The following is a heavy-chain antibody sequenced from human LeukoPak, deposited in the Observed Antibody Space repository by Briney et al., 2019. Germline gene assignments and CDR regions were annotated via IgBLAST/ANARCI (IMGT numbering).Heavy chain of an antibody. Sequence: ASVKVSCKASGYTLTSYDINWVRQATEQGLEWMGWMNPNSGNTGYAQKFQGRVTMTRNTSISTAYMEPSSLRSEDTAVYYCARRPRGGYYYYGMDVWGQGTTVTVSS. CDR3: ARRPRGGYYYYGMDV. V-gene: IGHV1-8*01. J-gene: IGHJ6*02. CDR2: MNPNSGNT. CDR1: GYTLTSYD. D-gene: IGHD3-16*01.